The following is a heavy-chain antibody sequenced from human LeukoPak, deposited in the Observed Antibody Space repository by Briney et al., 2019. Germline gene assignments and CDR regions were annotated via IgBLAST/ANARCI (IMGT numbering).Heavy chain of an antibody. Sequence: GGSLRLSCSASGFTFSAYAMYGVRQAPGKGLEYVSGISNNGGSSFYADSVKGRFTISRDNSKNTLYLQMSSLRAEDTAVYYCVKTTSVTGGDCWGQGTRLTVSS. CDR2: ISNNGGSS. J-gene: IGHJ4*02. V-gene: IGHV3-64D*09. D-gene: IGHD1-1*01. CDR3: VKTTSVTGGDC. CDR1: GFTFSAYA.